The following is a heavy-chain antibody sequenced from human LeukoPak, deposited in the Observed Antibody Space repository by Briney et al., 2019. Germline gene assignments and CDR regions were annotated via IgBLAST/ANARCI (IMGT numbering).Heavy chain of an antibody. J-gene: IGHJ6*04. CDR2: INPDGSNT. CDR1: GFTFSNYW. Sequence: GGSLRLSCAASGFTFSNYWMHWVRQDPGKGLVWVSYINPDGSNTNYADSVKGRFTISRDNAKNALYLQMNSLRAEDTAVYYCAELGITMIGGVWGKGTTVTISS. V-gene: IGHV3-74*01. CDR3: AELGITMIGGV. D-gene: IGHD3-10*02.